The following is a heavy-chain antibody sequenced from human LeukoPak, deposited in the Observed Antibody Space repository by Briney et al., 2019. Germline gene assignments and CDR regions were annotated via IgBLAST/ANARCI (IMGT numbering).Heavy chain of an antibody. CDR3: AIDPYYYDGSGSLDY. CDR1: GYSFSSYW. J-gene: IGHJ4*02. CDR2: IDPSDSYT. V-gene: IGHV5-10-1*01. Sequence: GESLKISCKGSGYSFSSYWINWVRQMPGKGLEWMGRIDPSDSYTNYNPSFQGHVTISADKSISTAYLQWSSLKASDTAMYYCAIDPYYYDGSGSLDYWGQGTLVTVSS. D-gene: IGHD3-22*01.